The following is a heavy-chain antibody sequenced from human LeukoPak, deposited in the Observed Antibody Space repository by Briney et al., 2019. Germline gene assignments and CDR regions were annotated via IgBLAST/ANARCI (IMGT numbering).Heavy chain of an antibody. Sequence: GGSLRLSCAASGFTFSSYGMSWVRQAPGKGLEWVSAISGSGGSTYYADSVKGRFTISRDNSKNTLYLQMNSLRAEDTAVYYCAKAPTVTYDFDYWGQGTLVTVSS. CDR3: AKAPTVTYDFDY. D-gene: IGHD4-17*01. CDR2: ISGSGGST. J-gene: IGHJ4*02. CDR1: GFTFSSYG. V-gene: IGHV3-23*01.